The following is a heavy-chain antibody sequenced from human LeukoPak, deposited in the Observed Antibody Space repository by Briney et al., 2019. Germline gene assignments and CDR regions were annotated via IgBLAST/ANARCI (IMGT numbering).Heavy chain of an antibody. V-gene: IGHV4-59*11. CDR1: GGSISSHY. J-gene: IGHJ4*02. D-gene: IGHD5-12*01. Sequence: SETLSLTCTVSGGSISSHYWSWIRQPPGKGLEWIGYIYYSGSTNYNPSLESRVTISVDTSKNQFSLKLSSVTAADTAVYYCARTKVATNEYYFDYWGQGTLVTVSS. CDR3: ARTKVATNEYYFDY. CDR2: IYYSGST.